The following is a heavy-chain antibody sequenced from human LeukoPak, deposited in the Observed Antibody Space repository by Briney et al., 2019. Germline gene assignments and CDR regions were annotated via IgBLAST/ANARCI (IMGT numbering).Heavy chain of an antibody. CDR3: ARVMYYYASGSLVVYYFDS. J-gene: IGHJ4*02. D-gene: IGHD3-10*01. CDR1: GFTFSTYW. V-gene: IGHV3-74*01. CDR2: INPDGSSA. Sequence: GGSLRLSCAASGFTFSTYWMHWVRQAPGKGLVWVSRINPDGSSATYADSVKGRFTISRDNAKNTLYQQMNSLRAEDTAVYYCARVMYYYASGSLVVYYFDSWGQGNLVTVSS.